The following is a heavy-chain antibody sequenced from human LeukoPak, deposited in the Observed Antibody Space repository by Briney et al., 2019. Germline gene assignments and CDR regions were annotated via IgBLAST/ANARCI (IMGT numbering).Heavy chain of an antibody. CDR1: GFTFSSYS. D-gene: IGHD1-26*01. V-gene: IGHV3-21*01. J-gene: IGHJ4*02. CDR3: ARPNSGSYVGYFDY. CDR2: VSSSSSYI. Sequence: GGSLRLSCAASGFTFSSYSMNWVRQAPGKGLEWVSSVSSSSSYIYYADSVKGRFTISRDNAKNSLYLQMNSLRAEDTAVCYCARPNSGSYVGYFDYWGQGTLVTVSS.